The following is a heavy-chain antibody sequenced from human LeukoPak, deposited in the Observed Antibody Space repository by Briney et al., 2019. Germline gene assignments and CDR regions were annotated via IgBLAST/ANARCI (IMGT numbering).Heavy chain of an antibody. CDR2: IIPIFGTA. J-gene: IGHJ6*03. CDR3: ARVNLVGGATTFPYYYYYYMDV. V-gene: IGHV1-69*06. CDR1: GGTFSSYA. D-gene: IGHD1-26*01. Sequence: SVKVSCKASGGTFSSYAISWVRQAPGQGLEWMGGIIPIFGTANYAQKFQGRVTITADKSTSTAYMELSSLRSEDTAVYYCARVNLVGGATTFPYYYYYYMDVWAKGPRSPSP.